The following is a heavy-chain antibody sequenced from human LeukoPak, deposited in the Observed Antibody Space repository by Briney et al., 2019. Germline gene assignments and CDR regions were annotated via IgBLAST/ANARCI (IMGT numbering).Heavy chain of an antibody. CDR3: ASFSREDYGDYRPSDY. CDR1: GDSVSSNSAA. Sequence: PSETLSLTCAISGDSVSSNSAAWNWIRQSPSRGLEWLGRTYYRSKWYNDYAVSVKSRITINPDTSKNQFSLQLNSVTPEDTAVYYCASFSREDYGDYRPSDYWGQGTLVTVSS. CDR2: TYYRSKWYN. J-gene: IGHJ4*02. V-gene: IGHV6-1*01. D-gene: IGHD4-17*01.